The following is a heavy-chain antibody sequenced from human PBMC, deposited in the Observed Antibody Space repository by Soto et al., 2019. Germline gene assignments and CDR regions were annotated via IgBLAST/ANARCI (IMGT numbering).Heavy chain of an antibody. CDR2: ISGSGGST. J-gene: IGHJ6*02. Sequence: EVQLLESGGGLVQPGGSLRLSCAASGFTFSSYAMSWVRQAPGKGLEWVSAISGSGGSTYYADSVKGRFTISRDNSKNTLYLQMNSLRAEDTAVYYCAKAPYSSSWYYYGMDVWGQGNTVTVSS. CDR1: GFTFSSYA. D-gene: IGHD6-13*01. V-gene: IGHV3-23*01. CDR3: AKAPYSSSWYYYGMDV.